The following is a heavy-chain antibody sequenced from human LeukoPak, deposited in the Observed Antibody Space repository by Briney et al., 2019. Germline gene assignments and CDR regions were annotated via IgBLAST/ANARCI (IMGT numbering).Heavy chain of an antibody. Sequence: GASVKVSCKASGYTFTGYYMHWVRQAPGQGVEWMGRINPNSGGTNYAQKFQGRVTMTRDTSISTAYMELSRLSSDDTAVYYCAREGVNGDNDYWGQGTLVTVSS. V-gene: IGHV1-2*06. J-gene: IGHJ4*02. D-gene: IGHD4-17*01. CDR2: INPNSGGT. CDR3: AREGVNGDNDY. CDR1: GYTFTGYY.